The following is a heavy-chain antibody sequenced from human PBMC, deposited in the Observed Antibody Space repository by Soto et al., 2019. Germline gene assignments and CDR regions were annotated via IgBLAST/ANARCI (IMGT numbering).Heavy chain of an antibody. V-gene: IGHV3-23*01. D-gene: IGHD3-3*01. J-gene: IGHJ4*02. CDR1: GFTFSNYA. Sequence: HPGGSLRLSCAASGFTFSNYAMNWVRQAPGKGLEWVSAISGSGGTTYYADSVKGRFTISRDNSKNTLYLQVNSLRVEDTAVFYCAKRSGDFWSGFLDFWGQGTLVTVSS. CDR2: ISGSGGTT. CDR3: AKRSGDFWSGFLDF.